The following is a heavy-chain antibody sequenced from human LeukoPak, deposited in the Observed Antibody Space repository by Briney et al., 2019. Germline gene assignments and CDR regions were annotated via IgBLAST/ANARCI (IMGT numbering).Heavy chain of an antibody. J-gene: IGHJ4*02. CDR2: ISSSSSYI. CDR3: AREKSIVGAHDY. D-gene: IGHD1-26*01. V-gene: IGHV3-21*01. CDR1: GFTFSSYS. Sequence: GGSLRLSCAASGFTFSSYSMNWVRQAPGKGLEWASSISSSSSYIYYADSVKGRFTISRDNSKNTLYLQMNSLRAENTAVYYCAREKSIVGAHDYWGQGTLVTVSS.